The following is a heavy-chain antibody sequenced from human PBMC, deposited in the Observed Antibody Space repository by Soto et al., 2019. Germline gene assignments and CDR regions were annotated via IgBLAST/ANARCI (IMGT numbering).Heavy chain of an antibody. CDR2: INPSGGST. CDR1: GYTFTSYY. CDR3: ARVSTSIAAAGLDAYGMGV. J-gene: IGHJ6*02. V-gene: IGHV1-46*01. D-gene: IGHD6-13*01. Sequence: GASVKVSCKASGYTFTSYYMHWVRQAPGQGLEWMGIINPSGGSTSYAQKFQGRVTMTRDTSTSTVYMELSSLRSEDTAVYYCARVSTSIAAAGLDAYGMGVWGQGTTVTVSS.